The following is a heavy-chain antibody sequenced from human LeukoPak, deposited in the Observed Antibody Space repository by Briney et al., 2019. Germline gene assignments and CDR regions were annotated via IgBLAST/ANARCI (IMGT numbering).Heavy chain of an antibody. V-gene: IGHV4-4*07. J-gene: IGHJ3*02. CDR1: GGYIVDYG. CDR2: IYTSGST. D-gene: IGHD6-19*01. Sequence: GTGSFTKSVAGGYIVDYGGSWIRQKAGKGLEWVGLIYTSGSTNYHPSLKSRVTLSVDTSKNQFSLKLTSVTAADTAVYYCARKGISAVAGAFDIWGQGTMVTVSS. CDR3: ARKGISAVAGAFDI.